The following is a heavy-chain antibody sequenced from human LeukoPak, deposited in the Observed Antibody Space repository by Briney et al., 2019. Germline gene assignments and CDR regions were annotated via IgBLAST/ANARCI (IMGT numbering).Heavy chain of an antibody. CDR1: GGSISSYY. CDR3: ARTARYFDY. CDR2: IYYSGST. Sequence: SETLSLTCTVSGGSISSYYWSWIRQPPGKGLEWIGYIYYSGSTNYNPSLKSRVTISVDTSKNQFSLKLSSVTAADTGVYYCARTARYFDYWGQGTLVTVSS. J-gene: IGHJ4*02. V-gene: IGHV4-59*01.